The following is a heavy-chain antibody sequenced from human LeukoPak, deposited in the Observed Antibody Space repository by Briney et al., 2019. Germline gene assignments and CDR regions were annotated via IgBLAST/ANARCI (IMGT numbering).Heavy chain of an antibody. Sequence: PGGSLRLTCVASGCTFRTYGMYWVRQAPGKGLEWVAVIWSDGSKKYYAESVKGRFTISRDDSKNTLYLQMNSLSADDTAVYYCARDGAVGRPIDPWGQGTLVTVSS. CDR3: ARDGAVGRPIDP. D-gene: IGHD3-10*01. CDR1: GCTFRTYG. V-gene: IGHV3-33*01. J-gene: IGHJ5*02. CDR2: IWSDGSKK.